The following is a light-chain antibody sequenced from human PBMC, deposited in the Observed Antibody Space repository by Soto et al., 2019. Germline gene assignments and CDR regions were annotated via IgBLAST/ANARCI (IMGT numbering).Light chain of an antibody. V-gene: IGLV2-14*01. Sequence: QSVLTQPASVSGSPGQSITISCTGTSSDIGGYKYVSWYQQHPGIAPKLMIYEVSNRPSGVSNRFSASKSGNTASLTISGLQADDEADYYCSSFTSSNTWVFGGGTKLTVL. CDR1: SSDIGGYKY. CDR3: SSFTSSNTWV. J-gene: IGLJ3*02. CDR2: EVS.